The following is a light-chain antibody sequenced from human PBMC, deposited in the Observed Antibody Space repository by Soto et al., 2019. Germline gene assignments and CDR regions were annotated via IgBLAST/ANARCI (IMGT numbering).Light chain of an antibody. CDR3: SSYTTVPSPQWV. CDR1: SSDLGGLNY. CDR2: KVD. V-gene: IGLV2-14*01. J-gene: IGLJ3*02. Sequence: QSALTQPASVSGSPGQSITIPCSGRSSDLGGLNYVSWYQQHPGKVPKLIIYKVDNRPSGISDRFSASKSGNTASLTISGLQAEDEAHYFCSSYTTVPSPQWVFAGWTKLTVL.